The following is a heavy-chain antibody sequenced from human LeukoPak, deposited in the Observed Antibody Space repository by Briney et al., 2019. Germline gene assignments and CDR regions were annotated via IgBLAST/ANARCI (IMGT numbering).Heavy chain of an antibody. CDR3: ARGRKGLDY. Sequence: SETLSLTCTVSGGSISSSSYYWGWIRQPPGKGLEWIGSIYYSGSTYYNPSLTSRVTISVDTSKNQFSLKLSSVTAADTAVYYCARGRKGLDYWGQGTLVTVSS. J-gene: IGHJ4*02. V-gene: IGHV4-39*01. CDR2: IYYSGST. CDR1: GGSISSSSYY.